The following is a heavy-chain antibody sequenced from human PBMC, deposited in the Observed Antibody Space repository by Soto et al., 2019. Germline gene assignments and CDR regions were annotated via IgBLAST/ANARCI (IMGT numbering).Heavy chain of an antibody. CDR2: IDWDDDE. CDR3: ARTFNGFPDY. CDR1: GFSLSTGGMC. V-gene: IGHV2-70*01. J-gene: IGHJ4*02. D-gene: IGHD2-8*01. Sequence: SGPTLVNPTQTLTLTCTFSGFSLSTGGMCVNWTRQPPGKALEWLALIDWDDDEYYNTSLKTRLTISKDTSKKQVVLTMTNMDPVDTATYYCARTFNGFPDYWGQGTLVTVSS.